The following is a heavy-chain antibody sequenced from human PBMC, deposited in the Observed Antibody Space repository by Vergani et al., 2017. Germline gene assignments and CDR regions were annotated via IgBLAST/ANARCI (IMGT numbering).Heavy chain of an antibody. CDR1: GFTFDDYA. J-gene: IGHJ6*02. CDR3: AKDSQYYGTYYYYGMDV. V-gene: IGHV3-9*01. Sequence: EVQLVESGGGLVQPGRSLRLSCAASGFTFDDYAMHWVRQAPGKGLEWVSGISWNSGSIGYADSVKGRFTISRDNAKNSLYLQMNSLRAEDTALYYCAKDSQYYGTYYYYGMDVWGQGTTVTVSS. D-gene: IGHD3-10*01. CDR2: ISWNSGSI.